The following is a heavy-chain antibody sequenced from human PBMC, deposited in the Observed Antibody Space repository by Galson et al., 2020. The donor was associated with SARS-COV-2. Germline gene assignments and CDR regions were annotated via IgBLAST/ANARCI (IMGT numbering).Heavy chain of an antibody. CDR1: GFSLSNARMG. CDR3: ARMTRGWLESRFYFDY. Sequence: KMSGPTLVKPTETLTLTCTVSGFSLSNARMGVSWIRQHPGKALEWPAHIFSNDEKSYSTSLKSRLTISKDTSKSQVVLTMTNMDPVDTATYYCARMTRGWLESRFYFDYWGQGTLVTVSS. CDR2: IFSNDEK. D-gene: IGHD6-19*01. V-gene: IGHV2-26*01. J-gene: IGHJ4*02.